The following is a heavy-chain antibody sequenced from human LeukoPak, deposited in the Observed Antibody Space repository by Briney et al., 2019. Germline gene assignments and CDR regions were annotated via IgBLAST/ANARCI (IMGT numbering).Heavy chain of an antibody. CDR1: GFTFSSYA. CDR2: ISYDGSNK. J-gene: IGHJ4*02. Sequence: GGSLRLSCAASGFTFSSYAMHWVRQAPGKGLEWVAVISYDGSNKYYADSVKGRFTISRDNSKNTLYLQMNSLRAEDTAVYYCARGGSSWKGDYSDYWGQGTLVTVSS. CDR3: ARGGSSWKGDYSDY. V-gene: IGHV3-30-3*01. D-gene: IGHD6-13*01.